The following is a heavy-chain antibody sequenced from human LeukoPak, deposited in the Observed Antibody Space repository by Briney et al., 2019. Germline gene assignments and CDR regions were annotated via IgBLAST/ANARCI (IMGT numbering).Heavy chain of an antibody. CDR2: ISGTGGGT. V-gene: IGHV3-23*01. CDR1: GFTFRSYA. CDR3: AKGGRDVATTYFDY. Sequence: PGGSLRLSCAASGFTFRSYAMSWVRQAPGKGLEWVSGISGTGGGTYYADSVKGRFTISRDNSKNTLYLQMDNLRAEDTAVYYCAKGGRDVATTYFDYWGQGTLVTVSS. D-gene: IGHD5-24*01. J-gene: IGHJ4*02.